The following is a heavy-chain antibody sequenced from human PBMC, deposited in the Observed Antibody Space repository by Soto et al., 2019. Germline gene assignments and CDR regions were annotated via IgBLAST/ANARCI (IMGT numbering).Heavy chain of an antibody. CDR2: IYYSGST. CDR3: ARGLRGSPVDF. D-gene: IGHD3-16*01. J-gene: IGHJ4*02. CDR1: GGSISSGDYY. V-gene: IGHV4-30-4*01. Sequence: SETLSLTCTVSGGSISSGDYYWSWIRQPPGKGLEWIGYIYYSGSTYYNPSLKSRVTISVDTSKNQFSLKLSSVTAADTAVDYGARGLRGSPVDFWGKGTLVTVSS.